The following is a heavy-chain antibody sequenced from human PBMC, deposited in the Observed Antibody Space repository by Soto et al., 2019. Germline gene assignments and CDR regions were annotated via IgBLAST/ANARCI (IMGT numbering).Heavy chain of an antibody. D-gene: IGHD2-15*01. CDR2: FNPNSGGT. CDR3: ARARGGYCSGGSCESNWFDP. V-gene: IGHV1-2*04. Sequence: QVQLVQSGAEVKKPGASVKVSCKASGYTFTGYYMHWVRQAPGQGLEWMGWFNPNSGGTNYAQKFQGWVTMTRDTSISTAYMELSRLRSDDTAVYYCARARGGYCSGGSCESNWFDPWGQGTLVTVSS. CDR1: GYTFTGYY. J-gene: IGHJ5*02.